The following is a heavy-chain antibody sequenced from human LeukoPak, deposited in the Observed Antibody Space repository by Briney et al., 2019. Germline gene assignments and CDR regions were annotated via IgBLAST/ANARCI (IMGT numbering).Heavy chain of an antibody. Sequence: GGSLRLSCAASGFTFSRFAMHWVRQAPGKGPEWVAVISYDGNIKYNADSVKGRFTISRDNSKNTLYLQMTSLRAEDTAVYYCARDSTYYYDSGSSGPHYSDCWGQGTLVTVSS. CDR1: GFTFSRFA. J-gene: IGHJ4*02. D-gene: IGHD3-10*01. V-gene: IGHV3-30*01. CDR3: ARDSTYYYDSGSSGPHYSDC. CDR2: ISYDGNIK.